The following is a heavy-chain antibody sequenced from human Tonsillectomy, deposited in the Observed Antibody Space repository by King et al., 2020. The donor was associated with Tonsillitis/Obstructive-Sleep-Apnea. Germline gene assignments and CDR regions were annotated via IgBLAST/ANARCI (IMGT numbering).Heavy chain of an antibody. Sequence: QLVQSGAEVKKPGSSVKVSCKASGGTFSSYAISWVRQAPGQGLEWMGRIIPILGIANYAKKFQGRVTITADKSTSTAYMELSSLRSEDTAVYYCARVSSGVWGVLHHWFDPWGQGTLVTVSS. CDR2: IIPILGIA. CDR3: ARVSSGVWGVLHHWFDP. D-gene: IGHD3-10*01. CDR1: GGTFSSYA. V-gene: IGHV1-69*09. J-gene: IGHJ5*02.